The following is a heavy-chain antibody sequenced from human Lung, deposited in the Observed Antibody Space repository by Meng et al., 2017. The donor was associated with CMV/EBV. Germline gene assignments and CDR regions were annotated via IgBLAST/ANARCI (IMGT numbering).Heavy chain of an antibody. V-gene: IGHV4-39*01. CDR3: AGLCIVVVPAAICPMDV. CDR2: IYYSGST. Sequence: SXTXSLXXTVSGGSISSSSYYWGWIRQPPGKGLEWIGSIYYSGSTYYNPSLKSRVTISVDTSKNQFSLKLSSVTAADTAVYYCAGLCIVVVPAAICPMDVWXQGTXVPVSS. CDR1: GGSISSSSYY. J-gene: IGHJ6*02. D-gene: IGHD2-2*01.